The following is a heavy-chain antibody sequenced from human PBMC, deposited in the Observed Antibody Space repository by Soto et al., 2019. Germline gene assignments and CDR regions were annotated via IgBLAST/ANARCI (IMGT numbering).Heavy chain of an antibody. V-gene: IGHV3-15*07. Sequence: GSLRLSCVASGFTFNNAWMNWVRQAPGKGPEWVGRIKSKTSGGTTDYADSVKGRFTISRDNSKNTLYLQMNSLRAEDTAVYYCARVGGYSYGEIDYWGQGTLVTVSS. CDR1: GFTFNNAW. D-gene: IGHD5-18*01. CDR2: IKSKTSGGTT. CDR3: ARVGGYSYGEIDY. J-gene: IGHJ4*02.